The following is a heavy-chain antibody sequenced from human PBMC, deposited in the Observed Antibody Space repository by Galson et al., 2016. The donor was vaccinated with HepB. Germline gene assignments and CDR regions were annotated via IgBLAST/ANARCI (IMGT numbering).Heavy chain of an antibody. CDR2: ISNDGNTK. D-gene: IGHD1-26*01. CDR1: GFPLNNFA. Sequence: SLRLSCAASGFPLNNFAIHWVRQAAGQGLEWVAVISNDGNTKDYADSVRGRFTISRDNSKNTLYLQMNSLRADDTALYYCASDGGELLGYYFDYWGQGTLVTVSS. J-gene: IGHJ4*02. V-gene: IGHV3-30-3*01. CDR3: ASDGGELLGYYFDY.